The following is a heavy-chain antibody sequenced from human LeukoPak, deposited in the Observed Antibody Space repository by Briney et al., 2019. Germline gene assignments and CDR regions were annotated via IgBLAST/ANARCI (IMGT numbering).Heavy chain of an antibody. CDR3: ARDGRRWLRLLNAFDI. D-gene: IGHD5-12*01. Sequence: ASVKVSCKASGYTFTSYGISWVRQAPGQGLEWMGWISAYNGNTNYAQKLQGRVTMTTDTSTSTAYMELRSLRSDDTAVYYCARDGRRWLRLLNAFDIWGQGTMVTVSS. V-gene: IGHV1-18*01. J-gene: IGHJ3*02. CDR2: ISAYNGNT. CDR1: GYTFTSYG.